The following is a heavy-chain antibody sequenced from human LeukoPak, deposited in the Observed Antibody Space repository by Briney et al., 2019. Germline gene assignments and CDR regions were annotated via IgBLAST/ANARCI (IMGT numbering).Heavy chain of an antibody. J-gene: IGHJ3*02. V-gene: IGHV3-11*04. CDR2: ISSSGSTI. CDR3: ARDFVQYCSGGSCYGSGAFDI. D-gene: IGHD2-15*01. CDR1: GFTFSDYY. Sequence: GGSLRLSCAASGFTFSDYYMSWIRQAPGKGLEWVSYISSSGSTIYYADSVKGRFTISRDNAKNSLYLQMNSLRAEDTAVYYCARDFVQYCSGGSCYGSGAFDIWGQGAMVTVSS.